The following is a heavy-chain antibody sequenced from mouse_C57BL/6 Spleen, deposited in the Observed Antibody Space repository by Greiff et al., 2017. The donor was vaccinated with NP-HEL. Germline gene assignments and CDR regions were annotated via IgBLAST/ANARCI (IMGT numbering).Heavy chain of an antibody. J-gene: IGHJ3*01. CDR1: GYTFTDHT. V-gene: IGHV1-78*01. CDR3: ASPPYYGSSFFAY. CDR2: IYPRDGST. Sequence: VQLQQSDAELVKPGASVKISCKVSGYTFTDHTIHWMKQRPEQGLEWIGYIYPRDGSTKYNEKFKGKATLTADKSSSTAYMQLNSLTSEDSAVYFCASPPYYGSSFFAYWGQGTLVTVSA. D-gene: IGHD1-1*01.